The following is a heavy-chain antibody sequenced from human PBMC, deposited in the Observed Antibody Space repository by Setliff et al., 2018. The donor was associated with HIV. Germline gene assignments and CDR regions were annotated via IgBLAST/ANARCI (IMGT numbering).Heavy chain of an antibody. CDR2: INPNSGGT. D-gene: IGHD7-27*01. CDR1: GYMFSGFH. Sequence: ASVKVSCKASGYMFSGFHMHWVRQAAGQGLEWMGRINPNSGGTNYAQRFKGRVTMTRDTSINTAYMELSRLRSDDTAVYYCARQLSNSLDYWGQGTLVTVSS. CDR3: ARQLSNSLDY. V-gene: IGHV1-2*06. J-gene: IGHJ4*02.